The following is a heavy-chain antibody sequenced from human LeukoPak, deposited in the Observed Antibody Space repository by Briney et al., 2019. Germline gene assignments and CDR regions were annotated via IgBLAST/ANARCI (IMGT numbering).Heavy chain of an antibody. D-gene: IGHD3-9*01. CDR1: GFTFDDYA. CDR2: ISWNSGSM. V-gene: IGHV3-9*01. CDR3: AKGGPYDILTGPNNWFDP. Sequence: PGGSLRLSCAASGFTFDDYAMRWVRQAPGKGLEWVSGISWNSGSMGYADSVKGRFTISRDNARNSLYLQMNSLRAEDTALYYCAKGGPYDILTGPNNWFDPWGQGTLVTVSS. J-gene: IGHJ5*02.